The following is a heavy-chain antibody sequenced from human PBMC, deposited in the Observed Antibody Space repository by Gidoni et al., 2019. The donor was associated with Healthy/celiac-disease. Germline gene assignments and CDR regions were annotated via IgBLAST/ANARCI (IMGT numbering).Heavy chain of an antibody. V-gene: IGHV3-48*01. Sequence: EVQLVESGGGLVQPGGSLRLSWAAPGFTFSNYSMNWVRQAPGKGLEWVSYISRSSTTIYYTDSVKGRFTISRDNAKNSLYLQMNSLRAEDTAVYYCAKFSSSSLGGHWGQGTLVTVSS. CDR1: GFTFSNYS. D-gene: IGHD6-6*01. J-gene: IGHJ4*02. CDR2: ISRSSTTI. CDR3: AKFSSSSLGGH.